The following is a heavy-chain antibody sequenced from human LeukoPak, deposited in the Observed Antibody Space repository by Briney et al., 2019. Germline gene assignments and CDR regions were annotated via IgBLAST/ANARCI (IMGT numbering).Heavy chain of an antibody. CDR3: ARFKGDFNRYWYFDL. D-gene: IGHD2-21*02. V-gene: IGHV4-61*02. CDR1: GGSISSGNYY. CDR2: IYTSGST. J-gene: IGHJ2*01. Sequence: SETLSLTCTVSGGSISSGNYYWSWIRQPAGKGLEWIGRIYTSGSTNYNPSLKSRVTISVDTSKNQFSLKLSSVTAADTAVYYCARFKGDFNRYWYFDLWGRGTLVTVSS.